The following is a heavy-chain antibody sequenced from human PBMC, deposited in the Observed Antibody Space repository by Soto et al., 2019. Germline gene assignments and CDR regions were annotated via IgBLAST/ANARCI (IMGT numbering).Heavy chain of an antibody. Sequence: EVQLVESGGGLIQPGGSLRLSCAASGFTVSSNYMSWVRQAPGKGLEWVSVIYSGGSTYYADSVKGRFTISRDNSKNTLYLQMNSLRAEDTAVYYCAYSSSWYYYYGMDVWGQGTTVTVSS. J-gene: IGHJ6*02. D-gene: IGHD6-13*01. CDR3: AYSSSWYYYYGMDV. V-gene: IGHV3-53*01. CDR2: IYSGGST. CDR1: GFTVSSNY.